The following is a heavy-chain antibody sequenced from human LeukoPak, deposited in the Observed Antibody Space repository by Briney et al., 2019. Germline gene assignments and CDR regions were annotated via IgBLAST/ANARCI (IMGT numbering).Heavy chain of an antibody. J-gene: IGHJ5*02. D-gene: IGHD1-7*01. CDR2: IYHTGDI. Sequence: PSETLSLTCSVSGDSMTSSYWTWIRQPPGKGLESIRYIYHTGDINYNPSLNSRVTMSLDTSKNQFFLKVTSVTAADTAVYYCAKGTRELPSWGQGTLVTVSS. V-gene: IGHV4-59*08. CDR3: AKGTRELPS. CDR1: GDSMTSSY.